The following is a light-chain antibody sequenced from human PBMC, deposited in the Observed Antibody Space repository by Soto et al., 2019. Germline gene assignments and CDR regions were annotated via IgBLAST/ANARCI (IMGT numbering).Light chain of an antibody. J-gene: IGLJ2*01. CDR3: NSYTSSTTLV. Sequence: QSALTQPASVSGSPGQSITISCTGTSSDVGGYDYVSWYQQHPGKAPKLMIYDVSSRPSGVSNRFSGSKSGRTASLTISGLQAEDEADYYCNSYTSSTTLVFGGGTKLTVL. CDR2: DVS. V-gene: IGLV2-14*03. CDR1: SSDVGGYDY.